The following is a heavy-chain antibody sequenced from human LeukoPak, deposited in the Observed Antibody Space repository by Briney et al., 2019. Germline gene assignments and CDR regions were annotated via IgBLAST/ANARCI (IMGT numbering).Heavy chain of an antibody. CDR3: AVVVVAATNAEYFQH. V-gene: IGHV3-48*01. Sequence: GGSLRLSCAASGFTFSSYSMNWVRQAPGKGLEWVSYISSSSSTIYYADSVKGRFTISRDNAKNSLYLQMNSLRAEDTAVYYCAVVVVAATNAEYFQHWGQGTLVTVSS. CDR1: GFTFSSYS. CDR2: ISSSSSTI. J-gene: IGHJ1*01. D-gene: IGHD2-15*01.